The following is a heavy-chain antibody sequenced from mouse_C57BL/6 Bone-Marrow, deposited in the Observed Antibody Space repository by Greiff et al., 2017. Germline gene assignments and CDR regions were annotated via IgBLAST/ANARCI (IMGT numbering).Heavy chain of an antibody. CDR1: GYTFTSYG. CDR3: SRSAGIRTTVVPYFDV. Sequence: VQLQQSGAELVRPGSSVKMSCKTSGYTFTSYGINWVKQRPGQGLEWIGYIYIGNGYTEYNEKFKGKATLTSNTSSSTAYMKLNNLTSEDSAIFFCSRSAGIRTTVVPYFDVWYTGTTVTVSS. CDR2: IYIGNGYT. J-gene: IGHJ1*03. V-gene: IGHV1-58*01. D-gene: IGHD1-1*01.